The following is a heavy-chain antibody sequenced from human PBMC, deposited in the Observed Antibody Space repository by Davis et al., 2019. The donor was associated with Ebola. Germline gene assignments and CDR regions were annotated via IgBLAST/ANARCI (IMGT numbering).Heavy chain of an antibody. D-gene: IGHD5-18*01. CDR2: ISGSGGST. J-gene: IGHJ5*02. CDR3: ARDPGGYSYGLIVGP. V-gene: IGHV3-23*01. CDR1: GYSFTSYW. Sequence: GESLKISCKGSGYSFTSYWIGWVRQMPGKGLEWVSAISGSGGSTYYADSVKGRFTISRDNSKNTLYLQMNSLRAEDTAVYYCARDPGGYSYGLIVGPWGQGTLVTVSS.